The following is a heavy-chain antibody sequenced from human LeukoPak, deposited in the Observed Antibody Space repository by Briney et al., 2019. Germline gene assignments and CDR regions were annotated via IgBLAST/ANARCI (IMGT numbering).Heavy chain of an antibody. V-gene: IGHV1-18*01. D-gene: IGHD3-3*01. J-gene: IGHJ5*02. Sequence: ASVKVSCKASGYTFTSYGISWVRQAPGQGLEWMGWISAYNGNTNYAQKLQGRVTMTTDTSTSTAYMELRSLRSDDTAVYYCARGFSDDFWSGYPNWFDPWGQGTLVIVSS. CDR3: ARGFSDDFWSGYPNWFDP. CDR1: GYTFTSYG. CDR2: ISAYNGNT.